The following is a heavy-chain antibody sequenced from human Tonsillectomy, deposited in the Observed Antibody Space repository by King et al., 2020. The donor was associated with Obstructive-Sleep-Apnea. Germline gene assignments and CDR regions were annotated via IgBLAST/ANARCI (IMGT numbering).Heavy chain of an antibody. Sequence: VQLVESGAEVKKPGASVKVSCKASGYSFTGYYIHWVRQAPGEGLEWVGWINPNSGGTNYAQKFQGRVTMTRDTSISTAYMELSRLRSDETAVYYCAKTFKAGYGSGGSCSPKDVWGQGTTVTVSS. D-gene: IGHD2-15*01. V-gene: IGHV1-2*02. CDR1: GYSFTGYY. CDR2: INPNSGGT. J-gene: IGHJ6*02. CDR3: AKTFKAGYGSGGSCSPKDV.